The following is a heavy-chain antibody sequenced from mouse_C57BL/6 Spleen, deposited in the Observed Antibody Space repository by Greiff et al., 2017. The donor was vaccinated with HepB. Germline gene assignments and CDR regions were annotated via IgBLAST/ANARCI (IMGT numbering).Heavy chain of an antibody. D-gene: IGHD3-3*01. CDR1: GYSITSGYY. CDR3: AREGLLGGGFAD. J-gene: IGHJ3*01. Sequence: VQLKESGPGLVKPSQSLSLTCSVTGYSITSGYYWNWIRQFPGNKLEWMGYISYDGSNNYNPSLKNRISITRDTSKNQFFLKLNSVTTEDTATYYCAREGLLGGGFADWGQGTLVTVSA. CDR2: ISYDGSN. V-gene: IGHV3-6*01.